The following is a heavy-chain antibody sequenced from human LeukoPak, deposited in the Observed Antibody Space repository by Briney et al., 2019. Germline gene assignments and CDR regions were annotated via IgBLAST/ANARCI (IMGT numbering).Heavy chain of an antibody. CDR3: ARDGDRSGWYNWFDP. CDR1: GYTFTSYG. Sequence: ASVKVSCKASGYTFTSYGISWVRQAPGQGLEWMGWISAYNGNTNYAQKLQGRVTMTTDTSTSTAYMELRSLRSDDTAVYYCARDGDRSGWYNWFDPWGQGTLVTVSS. J-gene: IGHJ5*02. V-gene: IGHV1-18*01. D-gene: IGHD6-19*01. CDR2: ISAYNGNT.